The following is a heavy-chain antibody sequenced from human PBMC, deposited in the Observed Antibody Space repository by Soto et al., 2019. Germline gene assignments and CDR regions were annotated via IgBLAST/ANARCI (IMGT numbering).Heavy chain of an antibody. CDR1: GGSISSYK. V-gene: IGHV4-59*01. J-gene: IGHJ5*01. D-gene: IGHD3-3*01. Sequence: XESLSLPCTVSGGSISSYKWSWIRQPPGKGLEWIGYIYYSGSTNYNPSLKSRVTISVDTSKNQFSLRLSSVTAADTAVYYCARGVGHWDFWRDHNQQNWFDSWGQGTLVTVSS. CDR3: ARGVGHWDFWRDHNQQNWFDS. CDR2: IYYSGST.